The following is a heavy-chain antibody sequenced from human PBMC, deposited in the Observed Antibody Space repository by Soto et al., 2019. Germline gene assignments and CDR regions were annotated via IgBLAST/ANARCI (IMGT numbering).Heavy chain of an antibody. V-gene: IGHV6-1*01. CDR2: TYYRSKCYN. CDR3: ARDPVYLVATLAGYYYYMDV. J-gene: IGHJ6*03. D-gene: IGHD5-12*01. Sequence: PSQTLLLSCAISGDSVPSNSAAWTWIRQSPSRGLEWLGRTYYRSKCYNDYAVSVKSRITINPDTSKNQFSLQLNSVTPEDTAVYYCARDPVYLVATLAGYYYYMDVWGKGTTVTVSS. CDR1: GDSVPSNSAA.